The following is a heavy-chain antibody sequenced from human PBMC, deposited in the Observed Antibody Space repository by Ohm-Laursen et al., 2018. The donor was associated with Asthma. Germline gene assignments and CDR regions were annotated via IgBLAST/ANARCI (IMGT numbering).Heavy chain of an antibody. CDR3: ARDQDTTLLL. D-gene: IGHD1-26*01. J-gene: IGHJ6*02. Sequence: SETLSLTCAVSGGSISSYYWSWIRQPPGKGLEWIGYIYYSESTNYNPSLKSRVTISVDTSKNQFSLKLSSVTAADTAVYYCARDQDTTLLLWGQGTTVTVSS. CDR2: IYYSEST. V-gene: IGHV4-59*01. CDR1: GGSISSYY.